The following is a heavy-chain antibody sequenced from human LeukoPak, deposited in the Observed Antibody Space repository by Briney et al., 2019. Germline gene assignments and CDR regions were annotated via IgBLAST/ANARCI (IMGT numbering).Heavy chain of an antibody. D-gene: IGHD3-3*01. CDR3: ARGAPRYYDFWSGYPDY. CDR1: GGSISSYY. V-gene: IGHV4-59*01. J-gene: IGHJ4*02. CDR2: IYYSGST. Sequence: PSETLSLTCTVSGGSISSYYWSWIRQPPGKGLEWIGYIYYSGSTNYNPSLKGRVTISVDTSKNQFSLKLSSVTAADTAVYYCARGAPRYYDFWSGYPDYWGQGTLVTVSS.